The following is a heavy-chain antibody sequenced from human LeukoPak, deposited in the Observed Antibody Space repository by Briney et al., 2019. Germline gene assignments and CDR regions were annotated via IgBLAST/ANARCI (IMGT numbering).Heavy chain of an antibody. CDR1: GFTFSNFG. V-gene: IGHV3-74*01. J-gene: IGHJ3*02. CDR3: ARAPVQYCGGDCDAFDI. CDR2: INSDGSST. Sequence: GGSLRLSCAASGFTFSNFGMHWVRQAPGKGLVWVSRINSDGSSTTYADSVKGRFTISRDNAKNTLYLQMNSLRAGDTAMFYCARAPVQYCGGDCDAFDIWGQGTMVTVSS. D-gene: IGHD2-21*02.